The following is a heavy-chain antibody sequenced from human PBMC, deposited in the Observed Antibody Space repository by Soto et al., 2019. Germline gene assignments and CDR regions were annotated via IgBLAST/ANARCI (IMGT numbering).Heavy chain of an antibody. D-gene: IGHD2-2*01. CDR3: ARGSPIVQGVWFDP. CDR2: INHSGST. CDR1: GGSFSGYY. Sequence: QVQLQQWGAGLLKTSETLSLTCAVYGGSFSGYYWSWIRQPPGKGLEWIGEINHSGSTNYNPSLKSRVTISVDTSKNQFSLKLSSVTAADTAVYYCARGSPIVQGVWFDPWGQGTLVAVSS. V-gene: IGHV4-34*01. J-gene: IGHJ5*02.